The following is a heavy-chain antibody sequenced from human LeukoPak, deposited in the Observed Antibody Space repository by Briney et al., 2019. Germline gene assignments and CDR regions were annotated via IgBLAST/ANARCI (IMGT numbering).Heavy chain of an antibody. Sequence: GGSLRLSCAASGFTFSSYGMHWVRQAPGKGLEWMAVIWYDGSNKYYADSVKGRFTISRDNSKNTLYLQMNSLRAEDTAVYYCARDHYFSRGGYFDYWGQGTLVTVSS. CDR3: ARDHYFSRGGYFDY. CDR1: GFTFSSYG. D-gene: IGHD3-10*01. CDR2: IWYDGSNK. V-gene: IGHV3-33*01. J-gene: IGHJ4*02.